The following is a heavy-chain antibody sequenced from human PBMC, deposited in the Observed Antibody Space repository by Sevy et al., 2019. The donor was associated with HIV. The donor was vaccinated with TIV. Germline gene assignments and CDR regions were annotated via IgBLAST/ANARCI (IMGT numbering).Heavy chain of an antibody. V-gene: IGHV3-7*01. J-gene: IGHJ4*02. CDR3: VREGVGGYSYSLDC. D-gene: IGHD5-18*01. CDR1: GFTFSSYW. CDR2: MKEDGSER. Sequence: GGSLRLSCAASGFTFSSYWMSWVRQAPGKGLEWVATMKEDGSERNYVDSVKGRFTISRDNANNSLYLQMNSLRAEDTAVYYCVREGVGGYSYSLDCWGQGTLVTVSS.